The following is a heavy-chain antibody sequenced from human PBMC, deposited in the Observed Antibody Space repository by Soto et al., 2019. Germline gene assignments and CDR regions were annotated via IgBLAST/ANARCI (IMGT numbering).Heavy chain of an antibody. CDR2: IYYSGST. Sequence: QVQLQESGPGLVKPSQTLSLTCTVSGGSISSGDYYWSWIRQPPGKGLEWIGYIYYSGSTYYNPXLKRRVTISVXXSXNXXSLKLSSVTAADTAVYYCARITDYYGSGSYWGIDYWGQGTLVTVSS. CDR1: GGSISSGDYY. D-gene: IGHD3-10*01. J-gene: IGHJ4*02. V-gene: IGHV4-30-4*01. CDR3: ARITDYYGSGSYWGIDY.